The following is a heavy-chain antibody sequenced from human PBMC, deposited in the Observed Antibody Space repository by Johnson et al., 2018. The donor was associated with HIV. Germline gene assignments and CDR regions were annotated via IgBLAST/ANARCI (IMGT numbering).Heavy chain of an antibody. Sequence: QVQLVESGGGVVQPGRSMRLSCAASGFTFSEYSMYWVRQAPGKGLEWVSGINWNGGSTGYADSGKGRFTISRDNSKNTLYLQMNSLRAEDPAVYYCAKDLSSGWYHAFDIWGQGTMVTVSS. CDR2: INWNGGST. CDR3: AKDLSSGWYHAFDI. J-gene: IGHJ3*02. V-gene: IGHV3-NL1*01. D-gene: IGHD6-19*01. CDR1: GFTFSEYS.